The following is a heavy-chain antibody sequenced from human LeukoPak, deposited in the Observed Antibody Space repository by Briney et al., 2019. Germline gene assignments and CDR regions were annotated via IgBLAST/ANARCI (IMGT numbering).Heavy chain of an antibody. CDR3: ARVYYGSGSYYLAY. J-gene: IGHJ4*02. Sequence: SVKVSCKASGGTFSSYAISWVRQAPGQGLEWMGGIIPIFGTANYAQKFQGRVTITADKSTSTAYMELSSLRSEDTALCYCARVYYGSGSYYLAYWGQGTLVTVSS. V-gene: IGHV1-69*06. CDR2: IIPIFGTA. D-gene: IGHD3-10*01. CDR1: GGTFSSYA.